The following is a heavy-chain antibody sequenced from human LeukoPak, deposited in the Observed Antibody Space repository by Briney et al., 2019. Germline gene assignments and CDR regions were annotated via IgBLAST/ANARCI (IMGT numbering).Heavy chain of an antibody. Sequence: HPGGSLRLSCAASGFTFSSYEMNWVRQAPGKGLEWVSYISSSGNTIYYADSVKGRFTISRDNSKNTLYLQMNSLRAEDTAVYYCAGNYYDSSGDAFDIWGQGTMVTVSS. CDR3: AGNYYDSSGDAFDI. J-gene: IGHJ3*02. V-gene: IGHV3-48*03. D-gene: IGHD3-22*01. CDR2: ISSSGNTI. CDR1: GFTFSSYE.